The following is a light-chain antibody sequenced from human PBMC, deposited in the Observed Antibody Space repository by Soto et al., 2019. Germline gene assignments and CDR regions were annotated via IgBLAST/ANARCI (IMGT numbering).Light chain of an antibody. CDR2: GAS. J-gene: IGKJ5*01. CDR3: QQYNNWPPIT. CDR1: QSVGSN. V-gene: IGKV3D-15*01. Sequence: ETVMTQSPATLSVSPGDRATLSCMASQSVGSNLAWYQQKYGQAPRLLIYGASSRATGIPARFSGSGSGTEFALTISSVQSEDFAVYYCQQYNNWPPITFGQGTRLEIK.